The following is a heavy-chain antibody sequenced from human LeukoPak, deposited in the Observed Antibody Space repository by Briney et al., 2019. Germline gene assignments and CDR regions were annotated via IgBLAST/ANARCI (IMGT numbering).Heavy chain of an antibody. V-gene: IGHV4-39*01. D-gene: IGHD4-17*01. CDR2: IYYRGGST. CDR3: ARRIGDYRFDP. Sequence: SETLSLTCTVSGASITSSIYYWAWIRQPPGKGLEWIGSIYYRGGSTYYNPPLKSRVTISVDLSKSQFSLKLSSVTAADTAVYYCARRIGDYRFDPWGQGTLVTVSS. J-gene: IGHJ5*02. CDR1: GASITSSIYY.